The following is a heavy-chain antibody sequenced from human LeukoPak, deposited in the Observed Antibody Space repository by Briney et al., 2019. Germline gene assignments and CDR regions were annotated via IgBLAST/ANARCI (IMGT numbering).Heavy chain of an antibody. Sequence: SETLSLTCAVYGGSFSGYYWSWIRQPPGKGLEWIGEIDHSGSTNYNPSLKSRVTISVDTSKNQFSLKLSSVTAADTAVYYCARGRPRFTFDYWGQGTLVTVSS. CDR3: ARGRPRFTFDY. CDR2: IDHSGST. V-gene: IGHV4-34*01. CDR1: GGSFSGYY. J-gene: IGHJ4*02. D-gene: IGHD3-3*01.